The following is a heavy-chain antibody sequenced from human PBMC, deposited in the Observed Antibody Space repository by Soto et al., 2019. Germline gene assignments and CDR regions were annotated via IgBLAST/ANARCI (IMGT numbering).Heavy chain of an antibody. CDR1: GGSISGGGFY. V-gene: IGHV4-31*03. CDR3: ARDSTYYGPGSYSHGIDV. D-gene: IGHD3-10*01. CDR2: IYYSGGT. J-gene: IGHJ6*02. Sequence: SETLSLTCTVSGGSISGGGFYWSWIRQLPGKGLEWIGHIYYSGGTYYNPSLTSRLTISIDTSKNQFSLELSSVTVADTAVYYCARDSTYYGPGSYSHGIDVWGQGTTVTVSS.